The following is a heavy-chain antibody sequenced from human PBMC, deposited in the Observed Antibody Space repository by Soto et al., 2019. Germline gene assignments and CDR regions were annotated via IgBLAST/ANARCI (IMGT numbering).Heavy chain of an antibody. Sequence: GGSLRLSCAASGFTFSNYAMSWIRQAPGKGLEWVSAIGGSGISTYYADSVKGRFTISRDNSKNTLYLQMNSLRAEDTAIYYCAKENPRYGDYSPFDYWGQGTLVTVSS. CDR2: IGGSGIST. J-gene: IGHJ4*02. CDR3: AKENPRYGDYSPFDY. D-gene: IGHD4-17*01. V-gene: IGHV3-23*01. CDR1: GFTFSNYA.